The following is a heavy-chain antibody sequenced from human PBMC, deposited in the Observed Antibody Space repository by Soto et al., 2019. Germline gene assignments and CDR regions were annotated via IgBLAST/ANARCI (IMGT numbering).Heavy chain of an antibody. J-gene: IGHJ6*02. D-gene: IGHD3-10*01. CDR1: DFTFSSYG. Sequence: PGGSLRLSCAASDFTFSSYGMHWVRQAPGKGLEWAAVISFEGSNKYYADSVKGRFTISRDNSKNTLYLQMNSLRVEDTAVYYCAKDRSAVAKHPDLGYYYYGMDVWGQGTTVTVSS. CDR2: ISFEGSNK. CDR3: AKDRSAVAKHPDLGYYYYGMDV. V-gene: IGHV3-30*18.